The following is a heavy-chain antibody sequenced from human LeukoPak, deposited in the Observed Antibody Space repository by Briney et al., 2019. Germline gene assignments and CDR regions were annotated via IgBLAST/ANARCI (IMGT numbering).Heavy chain of an antibody. V-gene: IGHV4-39*01. CDR2: IYYGGNT. CDR3: ARQGRQWLVLWFDP. Sequence: SETLSLTCSVSGDSISSSTYYWGWIRQPPGKGLEWIGSIYYGGNTYYNPSLKSRVTISVDPSKNQLSLKLNSVTAADTAVYYCARQGRQWLVLWFDPWGQGTLVTVSS. J-gene: IGHJ5*02. CDR1: GDSISSSTYY. D-gene: IGHD6-19*01.